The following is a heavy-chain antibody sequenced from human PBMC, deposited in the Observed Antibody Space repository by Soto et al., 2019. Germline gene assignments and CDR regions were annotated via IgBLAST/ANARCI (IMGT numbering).Heavy chain of an antibody. CDR1: GYTFTSYG. Sequence: QVQLVQSGAEVKKPGASVKVSCKASGYTFTSYGLSWVRQAPGQGLEWMGRISAYNYNTNYAQKLQGRVTMTTDTSTSTAYVALRSLRSDDTAVYYCARVVGALGHWFDPWGQGTLVTVSS. J-gene: IGHJ5*02. D-gene: IGHD1-26*01. CDR2: ISAYNYNT. V-gene: IGHV1-18*01. CDR3: ARVVGALGHWFDP.